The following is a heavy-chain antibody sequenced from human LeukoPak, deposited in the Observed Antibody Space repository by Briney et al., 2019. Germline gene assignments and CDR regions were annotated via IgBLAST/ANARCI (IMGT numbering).Heavy chain of an antibody. D-gene: IGHD5-18*01. V-gene: IGHV3-33*06. CDR3: AKGPSETAMATAFDY. J-gene: IGHJ4*02. Sequence: GGSLRLSCAASGFTFSSYGMHWVRQAPGKGLEWVAVIWYDGSNKYYADSVKGRFTISTDNSKNTLYLQMNSLRAEDTALYYCAKGPSETAMATAFDYWGQGTLVTVSS. CDR1: GFTFSSYG. CDR2: IWYDGSNK.